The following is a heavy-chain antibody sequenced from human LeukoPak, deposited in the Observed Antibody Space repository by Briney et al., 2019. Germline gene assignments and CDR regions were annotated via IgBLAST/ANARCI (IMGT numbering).Heavy chain of an antibody. J-gene: IGHJ4*02. CDR2: IKWNGGST. V-gene: IGHV3-20*04. CDR1: GFPFDDYA. Sequence: TGGSLRLSCAASGFPFDDYAMRWVRQAPGKGLEWVSGIKWNGGSTGYVDSVKGRFTISRDNAKNSLYLQMNSLRAEDTALYYCARHQDSSGWYGSDDWGQGTLVTVSS. D-gene: IGHD6-19*01. CDR3: ARHQDSSGWYGSDD.